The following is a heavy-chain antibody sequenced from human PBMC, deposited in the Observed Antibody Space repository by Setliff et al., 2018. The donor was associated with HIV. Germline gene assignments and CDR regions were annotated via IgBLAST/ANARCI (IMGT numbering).Heavy chain of an antibody. V-gene: IGHV3-23*01. CDR2: ISGSGGST. J-gene: IGHJ4*01. CDR3: AKDGISGGAYPPYYFDY. Sequence: RLSCAASGFTSNTYAMSWVRQAPGKGLEWVSVISGSGGSTFYADSVKGRFTISRDNSKNTLYLQMNRLRVEDTAVYYCAKDGISGGAYPPYYFDYWGHGTLVTVSS. CDR1: GFTSNTYA. D-gene: IGHD2-15*01.